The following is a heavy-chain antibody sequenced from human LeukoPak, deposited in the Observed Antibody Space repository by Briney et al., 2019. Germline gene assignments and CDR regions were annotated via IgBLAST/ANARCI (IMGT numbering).Heavy chain of an antibody. D-gene: IGHD5-24*01. V-gene: IGHV3-20*04. CDR2: INWNGGST. J-gene: IGHJ4*02. Sequence: GGSLRLSCAASGFTFDDYGMSWVRQAPGKGLEWVSGINWNGGSTGYADSVKGRFTISRDNAKNSLYLQMNSLRAEDTALYYCARKEMATYSPYFDYWGQGTLVTVSS. CDR1: GFTFDDYG. CDR3: ARKEMATYSPYFDY.